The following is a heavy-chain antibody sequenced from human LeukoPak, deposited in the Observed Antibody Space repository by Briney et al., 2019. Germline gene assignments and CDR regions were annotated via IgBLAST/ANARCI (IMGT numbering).Heavy chain of an antibody. J-gene: IGHJ4*02. CDR1: GFTSGVYA. D-gene: IGHD2-15*01. CDR3: AKSPGGGRDY. Sequence: PGGSLRLSCVASGFTSGVYAMSWVRQAPGKGLEWVSGISGSGGNTYSADSVKGRFTISRDNSKNTLYLQMNSLRAEDTAVYYCAKSPGGGRDYWGQGTLVTVSS. CDR2: ISGSGGNT. V-gene: IGHV3-23*01.